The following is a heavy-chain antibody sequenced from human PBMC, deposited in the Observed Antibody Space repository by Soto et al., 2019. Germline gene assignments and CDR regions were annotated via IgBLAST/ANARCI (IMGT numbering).Heavy chain of an antibody. D-gene: IGHD1-26*01. V-gene: IGHV1-69*13. CDR1: GGTFSSYA. J-gene: IGHJ5*02. CDR2: IIPIFGTA. CDR3: ARSVGIVTNWYDP. Sequence: SVKVSCKASGGTFSSYAISWVRQAPGQGLEWMGGIIPIFGTANYAQKFQGRVTITADESTSTAYMELSSLRSEDTAVYYCARSVGIVTNWYDPWGQGTLVTVSS.